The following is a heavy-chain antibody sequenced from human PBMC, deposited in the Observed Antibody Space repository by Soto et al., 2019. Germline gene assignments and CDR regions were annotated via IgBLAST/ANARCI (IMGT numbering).Heavy chain of an antibody. CDR1: GGSISSGDYY. D-gene: IGHD3-10*01. CDR2: IYYSGST. Sequence: SETLSLTCTVSGGSISSGDYYWSWIRQPPGKGLEWIGYIYYSGSTYYNPSLKSRVTISVDTSKNQFSLRLSSVTAADTAVYYCAREYYYGSGTSYWGQGTLVTVSS. CDR3: AREYYYGSGTSY. V-gene: IGHV4-30-4*01. J-gene: IGHJ4*02.